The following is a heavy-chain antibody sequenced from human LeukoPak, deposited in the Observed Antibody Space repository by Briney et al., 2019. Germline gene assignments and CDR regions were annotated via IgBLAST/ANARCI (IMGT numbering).Heavy chain of an antibody. J-gene: IGHJ4*02. D-gene: IGHD5-24*01. CDR2: IGGSGYST. V-gene: IGHV3-23*01. Sequence: GGALRLSCAASGFTFSSYVMTWVRQAPGKGLEWVSTIGGSGYSTYYADSVKGRFTISRDNSKNTLYLQMNSLRAEDTAVYYCAKRDGYNYDYWGQGTLVAVSS. CDR3: AKRDGYNYDY. CDR1: GFTFSSYV.